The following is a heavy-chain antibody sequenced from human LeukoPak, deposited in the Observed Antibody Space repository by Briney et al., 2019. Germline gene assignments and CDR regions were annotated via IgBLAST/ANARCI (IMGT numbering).Heavy chain of an antibody. CDR1: GFTFSDYY. CDR2: ISSSGSTI. J-gene: IGHJ6*02. V-gene: IGHV3-11*01. D-gene: IGHD2-2*01. CDR3: ARDRIVVVPAGRGYYYGMDV. Sequence: GGSLRHSCAASGFTFSDYYMSWIRQAPGKGLEWVSYISSSGSTIYYADSVKGRFTISRDNAKNSLYLQMNSLRAEDTAVYYCARDRIVVVPAGRGYYYGMDVWGQGTTVTVSS.